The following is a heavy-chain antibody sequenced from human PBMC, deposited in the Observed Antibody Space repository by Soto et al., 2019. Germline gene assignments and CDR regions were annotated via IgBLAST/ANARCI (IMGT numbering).Heavy chain of an antibody. CDR1: GGSISSSSYY. V-gene: IGHV4-39*01. CDR2: IYYSVST. Sequence: QLQLQESGPGLVKPSETLSLTCTVSGGSISSSSYYWGWIRQPPGKGLEWIGSIYYSVSTYYNPSLKSRVTISVDTSKNQFSLKLSSVTAAYTAVYYCARKYYDFWSGYYKWDNWFDPWGQGTLVTVSS. D-gene: IGHD3-3*01. J-gene: IGHJ5*02. CDR3: ARKYYDFWSGYYKWDNWFDP.